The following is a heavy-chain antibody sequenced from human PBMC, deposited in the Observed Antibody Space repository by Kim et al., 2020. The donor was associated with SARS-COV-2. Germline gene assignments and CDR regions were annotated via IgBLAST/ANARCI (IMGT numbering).Heavy chain of an antibody. V-gene: IGHV4-39*01. D-gene: IGHD2-2*01. CDR3: ARGQLLEGNYYYYGMDV. J-gene: IGHJ6*02. Sequence: LKSRVTISVDTSKNQFSLKLSSVTAADTAVYYCARGQLLEGNYYYYGMDVWGQGTTVTVSS.